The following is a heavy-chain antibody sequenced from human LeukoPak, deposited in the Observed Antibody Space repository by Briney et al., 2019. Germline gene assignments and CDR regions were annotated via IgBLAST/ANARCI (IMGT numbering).Heavy chain of an antibody. J-gene: IGHJ5*02. CDR2: IYYSGST. CDR3: ARGLTACSGGSCYLNWFDP. V-gene: IGHV4-59*01. Sequence: SETQSLTCTVSGGSISSYYWSWIRQPPGKGLEWIGYIYYSGSTNYNPSLKSRVTISVDTSKNQFSLKLSSVTAADTAVYYCARGLTACSGGSCYLNWFDPWGQGTLVTVSS. CDR1: GGSISSYY. D-gene: IGHD2-15*01.